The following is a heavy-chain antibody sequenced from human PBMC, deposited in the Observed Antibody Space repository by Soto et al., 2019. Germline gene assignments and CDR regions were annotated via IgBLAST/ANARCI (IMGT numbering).Heavy chain of an antibody. V-gene: IGHV3-48*03. CDR3: ARGGSSGWFFLDY. CDR2: ISSSSNAI. J-gene: IGHJ4*02. CDR1: GFTFSTYE. D-gene: IGHD6-19*01. Sequence: PGGSLRLSCAASGFTFSTYEMYWVRQAPGKGLEWVSYISSSSNAIYYGDSVKGRFTISRDNAKNSLHLRMSSLRAEDTAIYYCARGGSSGWFFLDYWGQGALVTVSS.